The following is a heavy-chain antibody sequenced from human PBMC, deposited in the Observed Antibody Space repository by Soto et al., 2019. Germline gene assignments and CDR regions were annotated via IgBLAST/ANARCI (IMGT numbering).Heavy chain of an antibody. CDR3: ARPHYQSNTFYFYFDY. CDR1: GASFSGYY. Sequence: SETLSLTCAVYGASFSGYYWSWIRQPPGKGLEWIGEMFHGGSTNYSPSLKSRVTISVDTSKNQFSLELSSVTAADTAVYYCARPHYQSNTFYFYFDYWSQGTLVTVSS. J-gene: IGHJ4*02. D-gene: IGHD3-22*01. CDR2: MFHGGST. V-gene: IGHV4-34*12.